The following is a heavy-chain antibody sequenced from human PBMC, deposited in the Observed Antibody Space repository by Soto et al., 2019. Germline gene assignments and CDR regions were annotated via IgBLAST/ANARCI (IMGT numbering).Heavy chain of an antibody. Sequence: SPTLSLTCTVSGGSISSYYWSWIRQPPGKGLEWIGYIYYSGSTNYNPSLKSRVTISVDTSKNQFSLKLSSVTAADTAVYYCARVNSGRFFRPYFDYWGQGTLVTVSS. V-gene: IGHV4-59*01. CDR1: GGSISSYY. CDR2: IYYSGST. D-gene: IGHD3-3*01. CDR3: ARVNSGRFFRPYFDY. J-gene: IGHJ4*02.